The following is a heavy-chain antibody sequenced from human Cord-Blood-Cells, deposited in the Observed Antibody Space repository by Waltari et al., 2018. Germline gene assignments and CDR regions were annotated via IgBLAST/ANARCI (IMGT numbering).Heavy chain of an antibody. D-gene: IGHD6-19*01. V-gene: IGHV4-39*01. CDR2: IYYSGST. Sequence: QLQLQESGPGLVKPSETLSLTCTVSGGSISSSSYYWGWIRQPPGKGLEWIGRIYYSGSTYYNPSLKSRVTISVDTSKNQFSLKLSSVTAADTAVYYCARGQPVADYYFDYWGQGTLVTVSS. CDR1: GGSISSSSYY. J-gene: IGHJ4*02. CDR3: ARGQPVADYYFDY.